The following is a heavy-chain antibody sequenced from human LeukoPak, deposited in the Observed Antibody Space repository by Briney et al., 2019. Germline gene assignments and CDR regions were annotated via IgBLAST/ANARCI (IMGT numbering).Heavy chain of an antibody. Sequence: KAGGSLRLSCAASGFTFSSYSMNWVRQAPGKGLEWVSSISSSSSYIYYADSVKGRFTISRDNAKNSLYLQVNSLRAEDTAVYYCARSRYGDYGAAFDYWGQGTLVTVSS. CDR2: ISSSSSYI. V-gene: IGHV3-21*01. D-gene: IGHD4-17*01. CDR3: ARSRYGDYGAAFDY. CDR1: GFTFSSYS. J-gene: IGHJ4*02.